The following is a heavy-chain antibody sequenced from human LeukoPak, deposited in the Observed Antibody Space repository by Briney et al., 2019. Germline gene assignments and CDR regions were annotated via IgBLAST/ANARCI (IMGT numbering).Heavy chain of an antibody. Sequence: GGSLRLTCVASGFTFSSSWVSWVRQAPGEGLEFVANINPDGRTKNYVDSVKGRFTISRDNAKSSLDLQMNSLRAEDTAVYYCAKLPRSGYYLKYWGQGTLVTVSS. V-gene: IGHV3-7*03. D-gene: IGHD3-3*01. J-gene: IGHJ4*02. CDR2: INPDGRTK. CDR3: AKLPRSGYYLKY. CDR1: GFTFSSSW.